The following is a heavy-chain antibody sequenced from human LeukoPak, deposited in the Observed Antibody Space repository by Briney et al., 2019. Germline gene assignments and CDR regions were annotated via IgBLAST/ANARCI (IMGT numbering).Heavy chain of an antibody. V-gene: IGHV3-15*07. Sequence: GGSLRLSCGVSGLTFSNAWMNWVRQAPGKGLEWVGRIKSKTDGETSDYAASVKGRFTISRDDSKNTLYLQMNSLKIEDTAVYYCSKLHPDDYWGQETLVTVSS. CDR3: SKLHPDDY. CDR2: IKSKTDGETS. CDR1: GLTFSNAW. D-gene: IGHD1-7*01. J-gene: IGHJ4*02.